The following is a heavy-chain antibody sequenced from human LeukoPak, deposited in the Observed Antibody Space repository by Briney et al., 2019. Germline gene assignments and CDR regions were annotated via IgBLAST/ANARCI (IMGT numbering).Heavy chain of an antibody. J-gene: IGHJ4*02. D-gene: IGHD3-10*01. Sequence: SETLSLTCTVSGGSISSYYWSWIRQPAGKGLEWIGRIDTSGSTNYNPSLKSRVTMSVDTSKNQFSLKLSSVTAADTAVYYCARDTYKYGSSAYYFDYWGQGTLVTVSS. CDR2: IDTSGST. CDR3: ARDTYKYGSSAYYFDY. CDR1: GGSISSYY. V-gene: IGHV4-4*07.